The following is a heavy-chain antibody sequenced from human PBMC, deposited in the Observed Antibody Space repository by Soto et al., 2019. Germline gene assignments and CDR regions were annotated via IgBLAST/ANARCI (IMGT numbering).Heavy chain of an antibody. D-gene: IGHD3-9*01. CDR3: ARVYKDWLLYNYYYYYGMDV. Sequence: ASVKVSCKASGYTFTSYDINWVRQATGQGLEWMGWMNPNSGNTGYAQKFQGRVTMTRNTSISTAYMELSSLRSEDTAVYYCARVYKDWLLYNYYYYYGMDVWGQGTTVTVSS. CDR1: GYTFTSYD. J-gene: IGHJ6*02. CDR2: MNPNSGNT. V-gene: IGHV1-8*01.